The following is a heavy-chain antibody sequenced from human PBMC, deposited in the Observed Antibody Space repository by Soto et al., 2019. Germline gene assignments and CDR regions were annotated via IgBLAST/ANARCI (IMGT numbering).Heavy chain of an antibody. V-gene: IGHV4-30-2*06. J-gene: IGHJ5*02. CDR2: IYHSGST. D-gene: IGHD3-3*01. CDR1: GGSISSGGYS. Sequence: PSETLSLTCAVSGGSISSGGYSWSWIRQSPGKGLEWIGYIYHSGSTYYNPSLKSRVTISVDRSKNQFSLKLSSVTAADTAVYYCARLYYDFWSGPNWFDPWGQGTLVTVSS. CDR3: ARLYYDFWSGPNWFDP.